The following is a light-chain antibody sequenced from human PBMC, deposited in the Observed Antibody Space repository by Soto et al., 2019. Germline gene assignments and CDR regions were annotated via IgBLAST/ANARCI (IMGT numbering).Light chain of an antibody. J-gene: IGLJ3*02. Sequence: SYELTQPSSVSVSPGQTARITCSGDVLAKKYCRWFQQKPGQAPVLLIYRDNERPSGIPERFSGSSSGTTVTLTISGAQVEDEADYYCYSAADNKGVFGGGTKVTVL. V-gene: IGLV3-27*01. CDR3: YSAADNKGV. CDR2: RDN. CDR1: VLAKKY.